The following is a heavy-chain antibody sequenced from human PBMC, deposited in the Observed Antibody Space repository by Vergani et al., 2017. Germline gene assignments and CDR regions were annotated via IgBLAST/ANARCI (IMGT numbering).Heavy chain of an antibody. V-gene: IGHV4-59*01. CDR2: IYYSGST. J-gene: IGHJ5*02. Sequence: QVQLQESGPGLVKPSDTLSLTCTVSGGSISSYYWSWIRQPPGKGLEWIGYIYYSGSTNYNPSLKSRVTISVDTSKNQFSLKLSSVTAADTAVYYCASSQKRYFEEVWFDPWGQGTLVTVSS. CDR1: GGSISSYY. CDR3: ASSQKRYFEEVWFDP. D-gene: IGHD3-9*01.